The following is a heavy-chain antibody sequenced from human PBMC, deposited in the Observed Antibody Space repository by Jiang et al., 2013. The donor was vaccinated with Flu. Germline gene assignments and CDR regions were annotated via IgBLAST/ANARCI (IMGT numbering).Heavy chain of an antibody. J-gene: IGHJ5*02. D-gene: IGHD4-17*01. Sequence: PGLVKPSQTLSLTCAISGESVSSNSAAWNWIRQSPSRGLEWLGRTYFRSEWFNDYAVSVQSRIDINADTSKNQISLQLNSVTPEDTAVYYCAREEITETTHSWFDPWGQGTLVTVSS. V-gene: IGHV6-1*01. CDR1: GESVSSNSAA. CDR3: AREEITETTHSWFDP. CDR2: TYFRSEWFN.